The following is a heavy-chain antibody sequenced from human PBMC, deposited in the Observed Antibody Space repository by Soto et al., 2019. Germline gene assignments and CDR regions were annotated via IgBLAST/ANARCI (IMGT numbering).Heavy chain of an antibody. J-gene: IGHJ4*02. CDR1: GFTFSSYG. Sequence: QVQLVESGGGVAQPGRSLRLSCAVSGFTFSSYGMHWVRQTPGKGLEWVAFISYDGSNKYYADSVKGRFTISRDNSKNTLYLHMNSLRAEDTAVYYCAKSPVLVRFGELSVEYFDYWGQGTLVTVSS. CDR3: AKSPVLVRFGELSVEYFDY. V-gene: IGHV3-30*18. D-gene: IGHD3-10*01. CDR2: ISYDGSNK.